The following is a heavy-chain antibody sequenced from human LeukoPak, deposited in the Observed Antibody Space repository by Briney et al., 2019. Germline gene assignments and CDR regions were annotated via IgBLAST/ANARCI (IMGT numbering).Heavy chain of an antibody. Sequence: PGGSLRLSCAASGFTFSSYSMNLVRQAPGKGLEWVSFISSSRSYIYYADSVKGRFTIPRDNSKNTLYLQMNSLRAEDTAVYYCAKKASEFDYWGQGTLVTVSS. CDR2: ISSSRSYI. CDR1: GFTFSSYS. CDR3: AKKASEFDY. J-gene: IGHJ4*02. V-gene: IGHV3-21*04.